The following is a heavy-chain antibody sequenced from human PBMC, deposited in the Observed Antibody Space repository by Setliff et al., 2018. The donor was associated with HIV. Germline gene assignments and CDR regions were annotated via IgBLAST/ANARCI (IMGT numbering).Heavy chain of an antibody. Sequence: GGSLRLSCAASGFTFSSYTMNWVRLAPGKGLEWVASISKSGSQTYYGDSVKGRFTVSRDNAKNLLYLQMNKMRVADSAVYSCARDGSDFDPYFYYYTDVWGKGTTVTVSS. CDR2: ISKSGSQT. V-gene: IGHV3-21*06. J-gene: IGHJ6*03. CDR1: GFTFSSYT. CDR3: ARDGSDFDPYFYYYTDV. D-gene: IGHD2-21*02.